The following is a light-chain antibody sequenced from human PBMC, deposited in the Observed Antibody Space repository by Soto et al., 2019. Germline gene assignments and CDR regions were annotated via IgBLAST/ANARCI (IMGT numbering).Light chain of an antibody. Sequence: VMTQSPATLSVSPGERATLSGMASQSISNNLAWYQQKPGQPPRLLIYGASSRAAGIPDRFSGSGSGTDFTLTINRLEPEDFAVYYCQQYVTSRRTFGPGTKVDIK. J-gene: IGKJ1*01. CDR3: QQYVTSRRT. CDR2: GAS. CDR1: QSISNN. V-gene: IGKV3-20*01.